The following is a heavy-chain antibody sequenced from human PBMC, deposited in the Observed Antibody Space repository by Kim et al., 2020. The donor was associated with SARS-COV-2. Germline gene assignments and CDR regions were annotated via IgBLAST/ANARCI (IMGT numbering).Heavy chain of an antibody. CDR1: GGSFSGYY. CDR3: AGLLRSGYRYPSYYYYYYMDV. Sequence: SETLSLTCAVYGGSFSGYYWSWIRQPPGKGLEWIGEINHSGSTNYNPSLKSRVTISVDTSKNQFSLKLSSVTAADTAVYYCAGLLRSGYRYPSYYYYYYMDVWGKGTTVTVSS. J-gene: IGHJ6*03. D-gene: IGHD3-3*01. V-gene: IGHV4-34*01. CDR2: INHSGST.